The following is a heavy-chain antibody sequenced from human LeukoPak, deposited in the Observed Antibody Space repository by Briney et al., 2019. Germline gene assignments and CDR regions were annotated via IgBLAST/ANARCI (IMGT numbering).Heavy chain of an antibody. V-gene: IGHV3-23*01. Sequence: GGSLRLSCAASGSTFSSYAMSWVRQAPGKGLEWVSAISAGGGCTYYADSVKGRFTISRDNSKNTLYLQMNSLRAEDTAVYYCAKGYGDYVVWGQGTTVTVSS. D-gene: IGHD4-17*01. CDR1: GSTFSSYA. CDR3: AKGYGDYVV. CDR2: ISAGGGCT. J-gene: IGHJ6*02.